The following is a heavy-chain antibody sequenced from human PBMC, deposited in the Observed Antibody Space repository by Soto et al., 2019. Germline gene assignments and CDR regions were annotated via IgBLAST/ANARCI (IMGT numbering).Heavy chain of an antibody. J-gene: IGHJ4*02. D-gene: IGHD1-26*01. CDR2: ISYDGSNK. Sequence: QVQLVESGGGVVQPGRSLRLSCAASGFTFSSYAIHWVRQAPGKGLEWVAVISYDGSNKYYADSVKGRFTISRDNSKNTLYLQMNSLRAEDTAVYYCARQGGATSDYFDYWGQGTLVTVSS. CDR1: GFTFSSYA. V-gene: IGHV3-30-3*01. CDR3: ARQGGATSDYFDY.